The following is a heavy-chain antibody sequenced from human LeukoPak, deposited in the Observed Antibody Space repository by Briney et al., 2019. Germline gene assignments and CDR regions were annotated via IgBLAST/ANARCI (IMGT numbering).Heavy chain of an antibody. Sequence: GGSLRLSCAASGFTSSSNAMGWVRQAPGKGLEWVSAISPGGSPYYADSVKGRFTISRDNSKNTLYLQMNSLRAVDTAVYYCVKRELYIVATTWGQGTLVTVSS. J-gene: IGHJ5*02. D-gene: IGHD5-12*01. CDR2: ISPGGSP. V-gene: IGHV3-23*01. CDR3: VKRELYIVATT. CDR1: GFTSSSNA.